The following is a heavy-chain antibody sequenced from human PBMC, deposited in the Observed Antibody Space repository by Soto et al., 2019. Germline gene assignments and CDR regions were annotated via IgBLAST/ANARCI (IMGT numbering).Heavy chain of an antibody. V-gene: IGHV1-69*01. J-gene: IGHJ4*01. CDR1: GGTISSYA. Sequence: QVQLVQSGAEVKKPGASVKVSCETSGGTISSYAVSWVRQAPGQGLEWMGGIIPILETANYAQKFQGKVTTTADESTSPAYMELSSLRSEDTAVYFCAVGGRSSWFADYWGHANVVTVS. D-gene: IGHD3-10*01. CDR2: IIPILETA. CDR3: AVGGRSSWFADY.